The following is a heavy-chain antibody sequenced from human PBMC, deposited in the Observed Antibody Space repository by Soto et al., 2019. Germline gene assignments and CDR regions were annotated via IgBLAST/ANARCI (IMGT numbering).Heavy chain of an antibody. D-gene: IGHD6-13*01. CDR3: ARDQGSSWYSWFDP. J-gene: IGHJ5*02. Sequence: LRLSCAASGFGFSVYNMNWVRQAPGKGLEWVSSISGSGSYIHYSDSVKGRFTISRDNAQNSLYLQMNSLRAEDTAVYYCARDQGSSWYSWFDPWGQGPLVTVS. V-gene: IGHV3-21*01. CDR2: ISGSGSYI. CDR1: GFGFSVYN.